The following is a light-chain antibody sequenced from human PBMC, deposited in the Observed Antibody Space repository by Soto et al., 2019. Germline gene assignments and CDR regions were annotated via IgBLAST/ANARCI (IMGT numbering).Light chain of an antibody. J-gene: IGKJ1*01. CDR2: GAS. CDR3: QQYYNSPRT. CDR1: ESVSSN. V-gene: IGKV3-15*01. Sequence: EIVMTQSPATLSVSPGERATLSCRASESVSSNLAWYQQKPGQAPRLLIYGASTGATGIADRFSGSGSGTEFTLTISSLHPEDFAVYYCQQYYNSPRTFGQGTKVDI.